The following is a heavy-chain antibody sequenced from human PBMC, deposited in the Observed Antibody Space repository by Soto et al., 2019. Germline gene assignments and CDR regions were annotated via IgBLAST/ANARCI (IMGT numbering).Heavy chain of an antibody. CDR2: INPSGGST. CDR1: GYTFTSYY. D-gene: IGHD2-21*02. CDR3: ASAPAYCGGDCPFDI. Sequence: ASLKVSCTASGYTFTSYYMYWVRQAPGQGLEWMGIINPSGGSTSYAQNFQFRVTMTRDTSTSTVYMELSSLRSEDTAVYYCASAPAYCGGDCPFDIWGQGTMVTVSS. J-gene: IGHJ3*02. V-gene: IGHV1-46*01.